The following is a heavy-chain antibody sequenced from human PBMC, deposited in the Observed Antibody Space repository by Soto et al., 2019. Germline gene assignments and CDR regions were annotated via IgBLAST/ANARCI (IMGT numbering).Heavy chain of an antibody. Sequence: SGPTLVNPTHTLTLTCTFSGFSLSTGGRRVSWLRQPPGKALEWPARIDWDDDKFYNTSLKTRLTISKDTSKNQVVLTMTNMDPVDTATYYCARSSYESSGYYSPGLTFDSWGPGTLVTVSS. CDR2: IDWDDDK. V-gene: IGHV2-70*04. J-gene: IGHJ4*02. D-gene: IGHD3-22*01. CDR3: ARSSYESSGYYSPGLTFDS. CDR1: GFSLSTGGRR.